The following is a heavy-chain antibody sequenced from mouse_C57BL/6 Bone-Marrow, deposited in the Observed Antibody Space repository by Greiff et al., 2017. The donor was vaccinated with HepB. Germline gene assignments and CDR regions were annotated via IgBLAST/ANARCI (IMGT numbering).Heavy chain of an antibody. D-gene: IGHD4-1*01. V-gene: IGHV3-6*01. CDR1: GYSITSGYY. CDR3: ARISLGPYYFDY. Sequence: ESGPGLVKPSQSLSLTCSVTGYSITSGYYWNWIRQFPGNKLEWMGYISYDGSNNYNPSLKNRISITRDTSKNQFFLKLNSVTTEDTATYYCARISLGPYYFDYWGQGTTLTVSS. CDR2: ISYDGSN. J-gene: IGHJ2*01.